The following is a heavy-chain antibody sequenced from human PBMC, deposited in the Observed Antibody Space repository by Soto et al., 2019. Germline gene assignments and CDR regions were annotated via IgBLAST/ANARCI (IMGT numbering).Heavy chain of an antibody. CDR1: GFTFSRVS. V-gene: IGHV3-21*01. CDR2: ISSASSET. CDR3: ARVAY. J-gene: IGHJ4*02. Sequence: GGSLRFSCEASGFTFSRVSMSWVRQVPGKGLEWVASISSASSETWYAGSVKGRFIISRDNAQNSLFLQMNTLRPEDSAIYCCARVAYWGPGTQVTVSS.